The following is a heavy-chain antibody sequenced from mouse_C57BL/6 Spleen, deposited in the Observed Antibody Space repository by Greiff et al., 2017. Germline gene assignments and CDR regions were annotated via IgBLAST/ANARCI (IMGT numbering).Heavy chain of an antibody. CDR1: GYTFTDYC. J-gene: IGHJ3*01. CDR2: INPNNGGT. Sequence: VQLQQSGPELVKPGASVKISCTASGYTFTDYCMNWVKQSHGKSLEWIGDINPNNGGTSYNQKFKGKATLTVDKSSSTAYLELRSLTSEDAAVYYWARSYYGNYGWFAYWGQGTLVTVSA. D-gene: IGHD2-1*01. V-gene: IGHV1-26*01. CDR3: ARSYYGNYGWFAY.